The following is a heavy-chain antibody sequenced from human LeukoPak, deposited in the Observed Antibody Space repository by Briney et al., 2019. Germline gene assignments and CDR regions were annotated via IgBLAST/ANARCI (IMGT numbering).Heavy chain of an antibody. CDR3: ARDPEAEDYYDSSGDY. Sequence: SQTLSLTCTVSGGSISSGDYYWSWIRQPPGKGLEWIGYIYYSGSTYYNPSLKSRVTISVDTSQNQFSLKLSSVTAADTAVYYCARDPEAEDYYDSSGDYWGQGTLVTVSS. CDR2: IYYSGST. D-gene: IGHD3-22*01. V-gene: IGHV4-30-4*01. J-gene: IGHJ4*02. CDR1: GGSISSGDYY.